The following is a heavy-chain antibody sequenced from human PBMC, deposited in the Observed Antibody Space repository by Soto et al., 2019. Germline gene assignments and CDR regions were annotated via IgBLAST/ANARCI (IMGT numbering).Heavy chain of an antibody. V-gene: IGHV3-23*01. CDR1: GFTFNSYA. CDR2: ISGSGRTT. CDR3: AKGVTTIVATGSWFDH. J-gene: IGHJ5*02. Sequence: VGSLRLSCAVSGFTFNSYAMHWVRQAPGKGLEWVSSISGSGRTTYYADAVKGRFTISRDNSKNTLFLQMNSLRSEDTAVYYCAKGVTTIVATGSWFDHWGQGTLVTVS. D-gene: IGHD5-12*01.